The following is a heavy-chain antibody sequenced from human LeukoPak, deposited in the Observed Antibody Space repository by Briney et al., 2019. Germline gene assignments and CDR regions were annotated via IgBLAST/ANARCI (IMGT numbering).Heavy chain of an antibody. J-gene: IGHJ3*02. D-gene: IGHD1-26*01. CDR1: GFTFSSYS. V-gene: IGHV3-48*01. CDR2: IYPTSSMI. CDR3: VRVGRGLGSPLWACDI. Sequence: PGGSLRLSCGASGFTFSSYSMNWVRHAPGKGLEGVSFIYPTSSMIYYAESVRGRFTVSRDNAKTSPYLEMNNLRAEDTALYYCVRVGRGLGSPLWACDIWGQGTMVTVSS.